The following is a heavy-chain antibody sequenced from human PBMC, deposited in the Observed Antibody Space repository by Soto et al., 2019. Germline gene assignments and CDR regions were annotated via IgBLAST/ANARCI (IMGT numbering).Heavy chain of an antibody. CDR2: IGGSSGHI. J-gene: IGHJ4*02. V-gene: IGHV3-21*01. D-gene: IGHD1-26*01. Sequence: PGGSLRLSCAASGFTFSSYSMVWVRQAPEKGLEWVSSIGGSSGHIYYADSLKGRFTISRDNAKNSLYLQMNSLRVDDTAVYYWARAKGATATFFDFGGKGTLVPVSS. CDR1: GFTFSSYS. CDR3: ARAKGATATFFDF.